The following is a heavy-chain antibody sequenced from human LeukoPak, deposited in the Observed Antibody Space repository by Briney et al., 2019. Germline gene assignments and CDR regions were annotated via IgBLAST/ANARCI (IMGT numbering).Heavy chain of an antibody. J-gene: IGHJ4*02. D-gene: IGHD4-17*01. CDR2: INEGGSGK. Sequence: PGGSLRLSCAASGFVFSSYWMTWVRQAPGKGLEWVASINEGGSGKYYVDSVKGRFTISRDNAQKSLYLEVHSLRAEDTAVYYCARAVTSTEGYWGQGTLVTVSS. V-gene: IGHV3-7*03. CDR1: GFVFSSYW. CDR3: ARAVTSTEGY.